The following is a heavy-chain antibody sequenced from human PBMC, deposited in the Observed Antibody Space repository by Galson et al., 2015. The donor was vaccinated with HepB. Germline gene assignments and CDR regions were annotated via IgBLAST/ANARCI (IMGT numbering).Heavy chain of an antibody. CDR2: IYYSGST. V-gene: IGHV4-34*09. CDR3: ARDGKAGRAFSWFDP. CDR1: GGSFSGYY. D-gene: IGHD1-1*01. J-gene: IGHJ5*02. Sequence: TLSLTCAVYGGSFSGYYWSWIRQPPGKGLEWIGYIYYSGSTYYNPSLKSRVTISVDTSKNQFSLKLSSVTAADTAVYYCARDGKAGRAFSWFDPWGQGTLVTVSS.